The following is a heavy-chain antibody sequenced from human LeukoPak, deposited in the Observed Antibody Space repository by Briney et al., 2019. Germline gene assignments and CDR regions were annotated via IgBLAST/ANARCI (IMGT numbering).Heavy chain of an antibody. CDR3: AKLLRAGRLLTISLDS. Sequence: LSLTCTVSGVSISSGGYYWSWIRQAPGKGLEWVSAISGSGGATHYADSVKGRFTISRDNSKNTVYLQLNSLRAEDTAVYYCAKLLRAGRLLTISLDSWGREPWSPSPQ. CDR2: ISGSGGAT. J-gene: IGHJ4*02. V-gene: IGHV3-23*01. D-gene: IGHD3-10*01. CDR1: GVSISSGGYY.